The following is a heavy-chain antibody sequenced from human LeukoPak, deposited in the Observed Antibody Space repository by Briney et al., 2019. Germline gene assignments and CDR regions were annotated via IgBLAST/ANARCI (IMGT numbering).Heavy chain of an antibody. Sequence: SETPSLTCTVSGGSISPISSSTYYWGWIRQAPGKGLEWIGSLFYGENTHYNPFLKSRATLSVDASNNQFSLKLTSVTAADAAVYFCARQLPTAAADTRGYFDYWGKGTVVTVSS. CDR1: GGSISPISSSTYY. D-gene: IGHD6-25*01. CDR2: LFYGENT. CDR3: ARQLPTAAADTRGYFDY. J-gene: IGHJ4*02. V-gene: IGHV4-39*01.